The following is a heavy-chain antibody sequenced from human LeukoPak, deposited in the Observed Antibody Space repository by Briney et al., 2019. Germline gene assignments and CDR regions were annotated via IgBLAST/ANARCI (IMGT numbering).Heavy chain of an antibody. D-gene: IGHD3-22*01. V-gene: IGHV3-21*01. J-gene: IGHJ3*01. Sequence: GGSLRLSCAASGFAFSSYSMNWVRQAPGKGLEWVSSISSGSTYVYYADSVKGRFPISRDNAKNSLCLQMSSLRAEDTAVYYCARDRGYYYDSSGHIDAFDLWGQGTTVTVSS. CDR3: ARDRGYYYDSSGHIDAFDL. CDR1: GFAFSSYS. CDR2: ISSGSTYV.